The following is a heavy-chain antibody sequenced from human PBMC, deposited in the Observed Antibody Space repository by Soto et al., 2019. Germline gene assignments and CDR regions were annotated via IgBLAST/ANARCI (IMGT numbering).Heavy chain of an antibody. CDR2: IYYSGST. D-gene: IGHD3-10*01. J-gene: IGHJ5*02. Sequence: SETLSLTCTVSGGSISSYYWSWIRQPPGKGLEWIGYIYYSGSTNYNPSLKSRVTISVDTSKNQFSLKLSSVTAADTAVYYCARAYYYGSGSSNPYNWFDPWGQGTLVTVSS. CDR1: GGSISSYY. CDR3: ARAYYYGSGSSNPYNWFDP. V-gene: IGHV4-59*01.